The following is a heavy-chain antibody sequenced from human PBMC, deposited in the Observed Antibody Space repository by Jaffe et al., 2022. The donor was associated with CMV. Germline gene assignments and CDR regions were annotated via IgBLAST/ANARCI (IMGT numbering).Heavy chain of an antibody. Sequence: EVQLVESGGGLVKPGGSLRLSCAASGFIFSSYSMNWVRQAPGKGLEWVSSITSSSYIYYADSVEGRFTISRDNAKNSLYLQMNSLRAEDTAVYYCARVGATAGGFEYWGQGTLVTVSS. J-gene: IGHJ4*02. D-gene: IGHD1-26*01. V-gene: IGHV3-21*06. CDR2: ITSSSYI. CDR1: GFIFSSYS. CDR3: ARVGATAGGFEY.